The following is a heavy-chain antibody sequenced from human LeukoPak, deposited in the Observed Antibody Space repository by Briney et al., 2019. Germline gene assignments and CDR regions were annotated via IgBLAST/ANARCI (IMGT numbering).Heavy chain of an antibody. Sequence: GGSLRLSCAASGFTFSSYAMSWVRQAPGKGLEWVSAISGSGGSTYYADSVKGRLTISKDNSKNTLYLQMNSLRAEDTAVYYCAKIQASFYGGKARNYFDYWGQGTLVTVSS. CDR2: ISGSGGST. CDR1: GFTFSSYA. D-gene: IGHD4-23*01. J-gene: IGHJ4*02. V-gene: IGHV3-23*01. CDR3: AKIQASFYGGKARNYFDY.